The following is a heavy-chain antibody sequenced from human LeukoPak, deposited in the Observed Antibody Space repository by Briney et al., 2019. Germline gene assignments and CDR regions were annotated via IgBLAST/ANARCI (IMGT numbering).Heavy chain of an antibody. CDR3: AKDKGTSSGYGMDV. CDR2: ISWNSGSI. V-gene: IGHV3-9*01. J-gene: IGHJ6*02. D-gene: IGHD3-10*01. Sequence: SGISWNSGSIVYADSVKGRFTVSRDNAKNSLYLQMNSLRGEDTALYYRAKDKGTSSGYGMDVWGQGTTVTVSS.